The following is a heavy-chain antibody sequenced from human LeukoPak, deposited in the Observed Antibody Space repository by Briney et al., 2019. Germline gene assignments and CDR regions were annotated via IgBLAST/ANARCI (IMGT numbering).Heavy chain of an antibody. CDR3: AKDIAQDDAFDI. Sequence: GGSLRLSCAASGFTFSDYYMSWIRQAPGKGLEWVSYISSSGSTIYYADSVKGRFTISRDNAKSSLYLQMNSLRAEDTALYYCAKDIAQDDAFDIWGQGTMVTVSS. J-gene: IGHJ3*02. V-gene: IGHV3-11*01. CDR2: ISSSGSTI. CDR1: GFTFSDYY. D-gene: IGHD6-13*01.